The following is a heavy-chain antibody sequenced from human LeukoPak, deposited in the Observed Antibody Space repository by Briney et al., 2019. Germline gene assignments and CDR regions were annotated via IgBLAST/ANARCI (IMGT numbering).Heavy chain of an antibody. V-gene: IGHV4-38-2*01. D-gene: IGHD6-19*01. CDR2: IYHSGST. Sequence: PSETLSRTCVVSGYSISSGYYWGWIRPPPGNGLEWIGSIYHSGSTYYNPSLKSRVTISVDTSKNQFSLKLSSVIAADTAVYYCARVLAVAGVDYWGQGTLVTVSS. CDR1: GYSISSGYY. J-gene: IGHJ4*02. CDR3: ARVLAVAGVDY.